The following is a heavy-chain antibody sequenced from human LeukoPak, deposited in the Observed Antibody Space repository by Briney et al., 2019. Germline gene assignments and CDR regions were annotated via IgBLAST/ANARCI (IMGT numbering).Heavy chain of an antibody. CDR2: FDPEDGET. J-gene: IGHJ3*02. Sequence: ASVKVSCKVSGYTLTELSMHWVRQAPRKGLEWMGGFDPEDGETIYAQKFQGRVTMTEDTSTDTAYMELSSLRSEDTAVYYCATGSSYYYDSSGWGAFDIWGQGTMVTVSS. CDR1: GYTLTELS. V-gene: IGHV1-24*01. D-gene: IGHD3-22*01. CDR3: ATGSSYYYDSSGWGAFDI.